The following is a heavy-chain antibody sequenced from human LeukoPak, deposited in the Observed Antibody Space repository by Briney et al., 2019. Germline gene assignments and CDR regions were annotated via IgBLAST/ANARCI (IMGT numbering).Heavy chain of an antibody. J-gene: IGHJ4*02. D-gene: IGHD4-11*01. CDR2: IRYDGRNK. CDR1: GFTFSDYD. CDR3: TKLAAVSADY. Sequence: GGSLRLSCAVSGFTFSDYDMYWVRQAPGKGLECVAFIRYDGRNKLYADSVKGRFTISSDNSENTLYLQMNSLRVEDTAVYYCTKLAAVSADYWGRGTLVTVSS. V-gene: IGHV3-30*02.